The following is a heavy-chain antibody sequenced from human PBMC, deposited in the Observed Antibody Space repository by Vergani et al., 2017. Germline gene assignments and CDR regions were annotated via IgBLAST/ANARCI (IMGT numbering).Heavy chain of an antibody. Sequence: EAQLLESGGGLVQPGGSLRLSCAASGFTFSSYAMNWVRQAPGKGLEWVSGISGSGGSTYYADSVKGRFTISRDNSKNTLYLQMNSLRAEDTAVYYCAKDGVDTDYYMDVWGKGTTVTVSS. V-gene: IGHV3-23*01. J-gene: IGHJ6*03. D-gene: IGHD5-18*01. CDR2: ISGSGGST. CDR1: GFTFSSYA. CDR3: AKDGVDTDYYMDV.